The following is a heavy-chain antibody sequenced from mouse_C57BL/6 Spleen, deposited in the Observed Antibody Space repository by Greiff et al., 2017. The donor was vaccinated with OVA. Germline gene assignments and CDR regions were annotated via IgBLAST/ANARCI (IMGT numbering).Heavy chain of an antibody. D-gene: IGHD1-1*01. CDR2: IWTGGGT. Sequence: VMLVESGPGLVAPSQSLSITCTVSGFSLTSYAISWVRQPPGKGLEWLGVIWTGGGTNYNSALKSRLSISKDNSKSQVFLKMNSLQTDDTARYYCARNEHYYGSSYVYFDYWGQGTTLTVSS. CDR1: GFSLTSYA. CDR3: ARNEHYYGSSYVYFDY. V-gene: IGHV2-9-1*01. J-gene: IGHJ2*01.